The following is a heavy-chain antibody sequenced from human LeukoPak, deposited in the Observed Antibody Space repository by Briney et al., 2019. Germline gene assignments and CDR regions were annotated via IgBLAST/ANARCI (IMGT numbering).Heavy chain of an antibody. CDR2: ISGSGGST. Sequence: GSLRLSCAASGSTFSSYAMSWVRQAPGKGLEWVSAISGSGGSTYYADSVKGRFTISRDNSKNTLYLQMNSLRAEDTAVYYCASQWGDYESFDYWGQGTLVTVSS. CDR3: ASQWGDYESFDY. D-gene: IGHD4-17*01. J-gene: IGHJ4*02. CDR1: GSTFSSYA. V-gene: IGHV3-23*01.